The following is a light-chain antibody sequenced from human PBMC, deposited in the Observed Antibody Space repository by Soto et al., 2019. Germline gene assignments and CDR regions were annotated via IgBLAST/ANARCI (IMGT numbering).Light chain of an antibody. CDR3: QQFISYVIT. Sequence: AIQLTQSPSSLSASVGDRVTITCRASQDITSALAWYQQKPGKAPNLLIYAASSLKSGVPSRFSGSGSGTDFTLTISSLQPEDFATYYCQQFISYVITFGQGTRLETK. CDR1: QDITSA. CDR2: AAS. J-gene: IGKJ5*01. V-gene: IGKV1-13*02.